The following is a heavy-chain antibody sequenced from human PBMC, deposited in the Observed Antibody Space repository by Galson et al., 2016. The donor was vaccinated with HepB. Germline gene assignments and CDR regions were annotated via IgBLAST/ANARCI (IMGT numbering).Heavy chain of an antibody. D-gene: IGHD1-20*01. J-gene: IGHJ4*02. CDR3: VRDPYHNWEYYFDY. CDR2: TYYRSTWYI. CDR1: GDSVSSHRAA. V-gene: IGHV6-1*01. Sequence: CAISGDSVSSHRAAWNWIRQSPSRGLEWLGRTYYRSTWYIDYAVSVQSRITLNPDTYKNQFSLHLNSVTPEDTAICYCVRDPYHNWEYYFDYGGQGALVTVSS.